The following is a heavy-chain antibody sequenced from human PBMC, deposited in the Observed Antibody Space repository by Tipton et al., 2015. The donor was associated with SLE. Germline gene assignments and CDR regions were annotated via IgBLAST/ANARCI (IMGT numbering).Heavy chain of an antibody. CDR3: AGLFGGSRAGDV. V-gene: IGHV4-31*11. CDR2: IYQSGTT. J-gene: IGHJ2*01. Sequence: TLSLTCAVSGDSVSSGGYYWSWIRQYPGKGLEWIGCIYQSGTTFYNPSLKSRVTISVDTSKNQFSLNLGSVTAADTAVYYCAGLFGGSRAGDVWGRGILVAVSS. CDR1: GDSVSSGGYY. D-gene: IGHD2-15*01.